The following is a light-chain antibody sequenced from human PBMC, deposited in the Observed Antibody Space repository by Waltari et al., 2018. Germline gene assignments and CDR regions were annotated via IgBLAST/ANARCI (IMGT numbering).Light chain of an antibody. CDR3: QQYNRFSP. J-gene: IGKJ1*01. V-gene: IGKV1-5*01. Sequence: DIQMTQSPSSLSASVGDRVTITCRAREAINKWLAWYQQKPGKAPKVLIYDASTLQSGVPSRVSGRGSGTEFTLTIDSLQPDYFATYYCQQYNRFSPFGQGTNVEVK. CDR1: EAINKW. CDR2: DAS.